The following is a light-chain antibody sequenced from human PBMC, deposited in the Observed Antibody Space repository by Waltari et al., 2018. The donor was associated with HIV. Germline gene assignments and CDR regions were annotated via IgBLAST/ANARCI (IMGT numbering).Light chain of an antibody. Sequence: IVLTQSPGTLSLSPGDRATLSCRASQSVHSRYLAWYQQKLGQAPRLLIYGASTRATGIPDRFSGSGSGTDFTLTISRLEPEDFAVYYCQQSGSSPYTFGPGTKLDIK. V-gene: IGKV3-20*01. CDR1: QSVHSRY. J-gene: IGKJ2*01. CDR3: QQSGSSPYT. CDR2: GAS.